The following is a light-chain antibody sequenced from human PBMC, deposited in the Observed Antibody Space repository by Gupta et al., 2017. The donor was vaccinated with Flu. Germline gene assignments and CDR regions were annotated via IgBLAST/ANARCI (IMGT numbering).Light chain of an antibody. V-gene: IGKV3-15*01. J-gene: IGKJ4*01. CDR2: GAS. Sequence: EIGLTQSPATLSVSPGERATLSGRASQSISNNFAWYQQKPGQAPRLLIYGASTRATGIPARFSGSGSGTVFTLTISSLQSEDFGVYYCQQYNNWRALTFGGGTKVEIK. CDR3: QQYNNWRALT. CDR1: QSISNN.